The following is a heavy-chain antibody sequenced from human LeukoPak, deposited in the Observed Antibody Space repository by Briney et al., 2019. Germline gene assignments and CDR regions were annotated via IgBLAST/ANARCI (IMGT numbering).Heavy chain of an antibody. CDR2: IYPRDSDS. D-gene: IGHD2-15*01. V-gene: IGHV5-51*01. CDR1: GYSFTSYW. Sequence: GESLKISCKGSGYSFTSYWIAWVRQMPGKGLEWMGIIYPRDSDSRYSPSFQGQVTISVDKPTSTAYLQWSSLKASDTAVYYCARRGYCSGGNCFSSAFDVWGQRTMVTVSS. CDR3: ARRGYCSGGNCFSSAFDV. J-gene: IGHJ3*01.